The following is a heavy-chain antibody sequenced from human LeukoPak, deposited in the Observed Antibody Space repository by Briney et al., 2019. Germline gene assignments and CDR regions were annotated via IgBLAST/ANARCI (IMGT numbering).Heavy chain of an antibody. Sequence: SETLSLTCAAYGGSFSGYYWSWIRQPPGKGLEWIGEINHSGGTNYNPSLKSRVTISVDTSKNQFSLKLSSVTAADTAVYYCARVCSSTSCYFDYWGQGTLVTVSS. V-gene: IGHV4-34*01. CDR1: GGSFSGYY. CDR2: INHSGGT. J-gene: IGHJ4*02. CDR3: ARVCSSTSCYFDY. D-gene: IGHD2-2*01.